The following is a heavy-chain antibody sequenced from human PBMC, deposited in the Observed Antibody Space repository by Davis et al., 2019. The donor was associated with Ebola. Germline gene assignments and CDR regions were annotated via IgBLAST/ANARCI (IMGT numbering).Heavy chain of an antibody. V-gene: IGHV4-39*01. J-gene: IGHJ6*02. D-gene: IGHD3-3*01. CDR3: AGVYYDFWSGYDYYGMDV. CDR1: GGSISSSSYY. Sequence: SETLSLTCTVSGGSISSSSYYWGWIRQPPGKGLEWIGSIYYSGSTYYNPSLKSRVTISVDTSKNQFSLKLSSVTAADTAVYYCAGVYYDFWSGYDYYGMDVWGQGTTVTVSS. CDR2: IYYSGST.